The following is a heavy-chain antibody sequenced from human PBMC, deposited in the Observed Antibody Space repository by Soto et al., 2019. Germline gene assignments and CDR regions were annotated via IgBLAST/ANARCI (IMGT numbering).Heavy chain of an antibody. J-gene: IGHJ4*02. V-gene: IGHV3-30*18. Sequence: QVQLVESGGGVVQPGRSLRLSCAASGFTFSSHGMHWVRQAPGKGLEGVAVITFDGSRRYYVDSVKGRFTISRDNSKSTLYLQVNSLRAEDTAVYYCVKDRVESGLGEVDFWGQGTLVTVSS. D-gene: IGHD3-16*01. CDR2: ITFDGSRR. CDR3: VKDRVESGLGEVDF. CDR1: GFTFSSHG.